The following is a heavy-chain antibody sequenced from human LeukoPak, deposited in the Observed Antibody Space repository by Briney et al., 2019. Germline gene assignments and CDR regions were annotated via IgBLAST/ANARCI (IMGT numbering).Heavy chain of an antibody. Sequence: GASVKVSCKASGYTFTSYDINWVRQAPGQGLEWMGWMNPNSGNTGYAQKFQGRVTMTRNTSISTAYMELSSLRSEDTAVYYCARGRYDSSGYYYFLLWGQGTLVTVSS. CDR1: GYTFTSYD. CDR3: ARGRYDSSGYYYFLL. CDR2: MNPNSGNT. V-gene: IGHV1-8*01. D-gene: IGHD3-22*01. J-gene: IGHJ4*02.